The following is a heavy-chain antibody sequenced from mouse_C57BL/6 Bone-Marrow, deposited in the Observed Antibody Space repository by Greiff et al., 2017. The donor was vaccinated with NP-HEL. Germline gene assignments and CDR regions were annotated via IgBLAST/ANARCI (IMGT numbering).Heavy chain of an antibody. CDR3: AGDSSGYGDFDY. Sequence: QVQLQQSGPFLVKGLQSLFLTCSMLGCRSARVDDLLWGGESPRRHLEWMGYITHSGETFYNPSLQSPISITRETSKNQFFLQLNSVTTEDTAMYYCAGDSSGYGDFDYWGQGTTLTVSS. CDR2: ITHSGET. J-gene: IGHJ2*01. D-gene: IGHD3-2*02. CDR1: GCRSARVDD. V-gene: IGHV12-3*01.